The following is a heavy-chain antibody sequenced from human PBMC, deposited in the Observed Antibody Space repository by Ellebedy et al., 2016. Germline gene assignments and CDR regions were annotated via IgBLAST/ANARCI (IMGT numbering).Heavy chain of an antibody. J-gene: IGHJ3*01. CDR3: VSRRSNSFDL. CDR2: TSNDDNT. V-gene: IGHV3-53*01. CDR1: RFIVNNNY. D-gene: IGHD6-13*01. Sequence: GKSLKISXTVSRFIVNNNYMTWVRQAPGKGLEWVSLTSNDDNTYYADSVKGRFTISRGSSRNTLFLQMNSLRAEDTAVYYCVSRRSNSFDLWGQGTTVTVSS.